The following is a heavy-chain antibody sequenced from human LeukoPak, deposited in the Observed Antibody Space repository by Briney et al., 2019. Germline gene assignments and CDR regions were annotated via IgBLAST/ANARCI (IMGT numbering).Heavy chain of an antibody. J-gene: IGHJ4*02. D-gene: IGHD2-8*01. CDR3: ARVYLERLTAGYFDH. Sequence: GGSLRLSCAASGFTFSTYAMSWVRQAPGKGLELVSAISGSDTGTYYADSVKGRFTISRDNSKSTLYLQMNSLRDDDSAAYFCARVYLERLTAGYFDHWGQGTQVTVSP. CDR1: GFTFSTYA. V-gene: IGHV3-23*01. CDR2: ISGSDTGT.